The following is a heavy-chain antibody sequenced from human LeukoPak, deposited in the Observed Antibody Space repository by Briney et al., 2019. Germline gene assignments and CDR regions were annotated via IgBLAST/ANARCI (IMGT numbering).Heavy chain of an antibody. CDR3: ARVGRDYDYVWGSYRTPPGAFDI. Sequence: SETLSLTCTVAGGSICSSGNCWGWIRQPPEKGLEWIGYMYYSGSTYHNPSLKSRVTMSVDTSKNQFSLKLSSVTAADTAVYYCARVGRDYDYVWGSYRTPPGAFDIWGQGTMVTVSS. CDR2: MYYSGST. D-gene: IGHD3-16*02. CDR1: GGSICSSGNC. J-gene: IGHJ3*02. V-gene: IGHV4-39*07.